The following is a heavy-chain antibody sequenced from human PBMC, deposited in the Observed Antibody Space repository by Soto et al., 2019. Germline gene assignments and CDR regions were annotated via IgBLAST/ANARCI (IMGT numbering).Heavy chain of an antibody. Sequence: SETLSLTCTVSGGSISSSSYYWGWIRQPPGKGLEWIGSIYYSGSTYYNPSLKSRVTISVDTSKNQFSLKLSSVAAADTAVYYCARHWGGYCSSTSCYVAGLRYGMDVWGQGTTVTVSS. CDR1: GGSISSSSYY. D-gene: IGHD2-2*01. CDR2: IYYSGST. V-gene: IGHV4-39*01. CDR3: ARHWGGYCSSTSCYVAGLRYGMDV. J-gene: IGHJ6*02.